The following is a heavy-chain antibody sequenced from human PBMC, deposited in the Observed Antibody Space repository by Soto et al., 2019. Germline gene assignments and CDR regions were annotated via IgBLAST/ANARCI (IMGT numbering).Heavy chain of an antibody. Sequence: QVQLQESGPGLVKPSGTLSLTCAISSGSITSSNWWSWVRQPPGKGLEWIGEVYHGGSTNYNPSLKSRLTISVDRSQNQFSLRLNSVTAADTAVYFCASHLIMPGTRGFDYWGQGPLVTVSS. J-gene: IGHJ4*02. D-gene: IGHD6-13*01. V-gene: IGHV4-4*02. CDR2: VYHGGST. CDR1: SGSITSSNW. CDR3: ASHLIMPGTRGFDY.